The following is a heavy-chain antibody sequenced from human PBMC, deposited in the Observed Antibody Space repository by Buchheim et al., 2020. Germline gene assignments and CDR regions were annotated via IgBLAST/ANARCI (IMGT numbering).Heavy chain of an antibody. Sequence: QVQLVESGGGVVQPGRSLRLSCAASGFTFSSSGMHWVRQAPGKGLEWVAVIWYDGSNKCYADSVKGRFTISRDNSKNTLYLQMNSLRAEDTAVYSCARDEDWIGDGQFDYWGQGTL. V-gene: IGHV3-33*01. CDR2: IWYDGSNK. CDR1: GFTFSSSG. D-gene: IGHD3/OR15-3a*01. J-gene: IGHJ4*02. CDR3: ARDEDWIGDGQFDY.